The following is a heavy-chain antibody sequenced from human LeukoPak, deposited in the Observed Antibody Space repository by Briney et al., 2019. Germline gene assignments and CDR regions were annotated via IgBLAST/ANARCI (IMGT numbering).Heavy chain of an antibody. D-gene: IGHD2-21*02. V-gene: IGHV1-8*01. J-gene: IGHJ3*02. CDR1: GYTFTSYD. CDR3: AREEVDSYCGGDCYWDAFDI. Sequence: GASVKVSCKASGYTFTSYDINWVRQATGQGLEWMGWMNPNSGNTGYAQKFQGRVTMARNTSISTAYMELSSLRSEDTAVYYCAREEVDSYCGGDCYWDAFDIWGQGTMVTVSS. CDR2: MNPNSGNT.